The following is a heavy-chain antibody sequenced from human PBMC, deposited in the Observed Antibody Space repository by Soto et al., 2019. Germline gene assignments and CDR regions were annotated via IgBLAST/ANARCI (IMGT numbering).Heavy chain of an antibody. D-gene: IGHD3-10*01. J-gene: IGHJ4*02. CDR3: ARGLTTSGSPHCDY. CDR2: INSGGTYR. CDR1: GFMVSSYR. Sequence: EVHLVESGGGLVKRGGSLTLSCAAAGFMVSSYRMNWVRQAPWKGLEWVSSINSGGTYRYYADSEQGRFTISRTDGRNSFYLPMNSLGVEDTAVYYCARGLTTSGSPHCDYWGQGPLVTVFS. V-gene: IGHV3-21*06.